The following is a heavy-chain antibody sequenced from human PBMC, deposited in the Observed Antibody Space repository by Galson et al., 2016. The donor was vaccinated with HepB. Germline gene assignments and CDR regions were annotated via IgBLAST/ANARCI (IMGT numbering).Heavy chain of an antibody. V-gene: IGHV5-10-1*01. D-gene: IGHD3-10*01. J-gene: IGHJ6*02. Sequence: QSGAAVKKPGESLRISCKGSGYSFASHWIIWVRQMPGKNLEWMGKITPFASYTTYSPSFQGHVTISTDKSICTAYLQWRSLKASDTAIYCCARHSGYYFGMDVWGQGTTVTVSS. CDR3: ARHSGYYFGMDV. CDR2: ITPFASYT. CDR1: GYSFASHW.